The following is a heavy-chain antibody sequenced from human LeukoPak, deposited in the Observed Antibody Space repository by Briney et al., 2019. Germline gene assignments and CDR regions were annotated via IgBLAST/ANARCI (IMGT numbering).Heavy chain of an antibody. V-gene: IGHV3-23*01. J-gene: IGHJ3*02. CDR3: AKVRISMEELELLWVDAFDI. CDR1: GFTFSSYA. D-gene: IGHD1-7*01. CDR2: ISGSGGST. Sequence: PGGSLRLSCAASGFTFSSYAMSWVRQAPGKGLEWVSAISGSGGSTYYADSVKGRFTISRDNSKNTLYLQMNSLRAEDTAVYYCAKVRISMEELELLWVDAFDIWGQGTMVTVSS.